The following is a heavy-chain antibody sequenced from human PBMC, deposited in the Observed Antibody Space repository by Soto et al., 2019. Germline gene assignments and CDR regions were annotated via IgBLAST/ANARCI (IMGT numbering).Heavy chain of an antibody. J-gene: IGHJ6*02. CDR2: IWYDGSNK. CDR1: GFTFSSYG. CDR3: ARDGGGYSYGYNYYYYGMDV. D-gene: IGHD5-18*01. V-gene: IGHV3-33*01. Sequence: QVQLVESGGGVVQPGRSLRLSCAASGFTFSSYGMHWVRQAPGKGLEWVAVIWYDGSNKYYADSVKGRFTISRDNSKNTLYLQMNSLRAEDTAVYYCARDGGGYSYGYNYYYYGMDVWGQGTTVTVSS.